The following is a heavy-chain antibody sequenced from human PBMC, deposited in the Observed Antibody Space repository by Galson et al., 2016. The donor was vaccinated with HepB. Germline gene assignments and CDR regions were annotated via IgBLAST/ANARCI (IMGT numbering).Heavy chain of an antibody. CDR1: GFTISTYG. CDR2: ISYDGSIK. Sequence: SCAASGFTISTYGMHWVRQAPGKGLEWVAVISYDGSIKHYADSVKDRFTVSSDISKNTLHLQMNSLRPDDTAVYYCVKERTVTTASGYYFAMDVWGQGTTVTVSS. V-gene: IGHV3-30*18. CDR3: VKERTVTTASGYYFAMDV. D-gene: IGHD4-17*01. J-gene: IGHJ6*02.